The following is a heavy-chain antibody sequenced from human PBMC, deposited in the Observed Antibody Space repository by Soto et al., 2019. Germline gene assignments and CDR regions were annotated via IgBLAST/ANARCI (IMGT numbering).Heavy chain of an antibody. V-gene: IGHV1-3*01. D-gene: IGHD3-16*01. CDR2: INAGNGNT. Sequence: ASVKVSCKASGYTFTSYAMHWVRQAPGQRLEWMGWINAGNGNTKYSQKFQGRVTITRDTSASTAYMELSRLRSDDTAVYYCARGATITPSNWFDPWGQGTLVTVSS. CDR3: ARGATITPSNWFDP. CDR1: GYTFTSYA. J-gene: IGHJ5*02.